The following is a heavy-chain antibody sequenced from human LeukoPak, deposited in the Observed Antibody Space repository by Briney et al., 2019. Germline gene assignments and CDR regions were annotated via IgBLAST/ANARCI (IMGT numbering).Heavy chain of an antibody. Sequence: ASVKVSCKASGYTFTDYGISWVRQAPGQGLEWMGWVSAYNDDTNYAQKFQGRVTMTSDTSTTTAYVELRSLTSDDTAVYYCARDYSSDYVFDYWGQGTLVTVSS. D-gene: IGHD4-11*01. V-gene: IGHV1-18*01. CDR2: VSAYNDDT. J-gene: IGHJ4*02. CDR1: GYTFTDYG. CDR3: ARDYSSDYVFDY.